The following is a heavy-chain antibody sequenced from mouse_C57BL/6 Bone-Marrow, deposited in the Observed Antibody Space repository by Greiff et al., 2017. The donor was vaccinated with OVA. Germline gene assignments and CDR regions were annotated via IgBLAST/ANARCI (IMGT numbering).Heavy chain of an antibody. D-gene: IGHD1-1*01. CDR3: ARGGLLEAWFAY. CDR1: GYTFTSYW. J-gene: IGHJ3*01. V-gene: IGHV1-55*01. Sequence: VQLQQPGAELVKPGASVKMSCKASGYTFTSYWITWVKQRPGQGLEWIGDIYPGSGSTNYNEKFKSKATLTVDKSSSQAYMQLSSLTSEDSAVYYCARGGLLEAWFAYWGQGTLITVTA. CDR2: IYPGSGST.